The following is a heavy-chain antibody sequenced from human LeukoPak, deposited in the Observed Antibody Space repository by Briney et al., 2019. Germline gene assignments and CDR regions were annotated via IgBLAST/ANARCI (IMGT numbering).Heavy chain of an antibody. V-gene: IGHV3-30-3*01. CDR3: AREGTTYYYGSGSYYRRYNWFDP. CDR2: ISYEGSNK. J-gene: IGHJ5*02. Sequence: PGGSLRLSCAASGFTFSSYAMHWVRQAPGKGLEWVAVISYEGSNKYYADSVKGRFTISRDNSENTLYLQMTSLRAEDTAVYYCAREGTTYYYGSGSYYRRYNWFDPWGQGTLVTVSS. D-gene: IGHD3-10*01. CDR1: GFTFSSYA.